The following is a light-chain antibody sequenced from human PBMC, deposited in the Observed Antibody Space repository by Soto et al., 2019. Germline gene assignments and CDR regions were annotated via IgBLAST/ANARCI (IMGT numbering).Light chain of an antibody. J-gene: IGKJ4*01. Sequence: DIQMTQSPSTLSASVGDRVTITCRANEIISTWLAWYQQKPGKAPKLLISDAYSLQSGVPSRFSGSGSGTAFTLTISSLQPDDFATYYCQQYSSRLLTFGGGTKVEIK. CDR3: QQYSSRLLT. V-gene: IGKV1-5*01. CDR2: DAY. CDR1: EIISTW.